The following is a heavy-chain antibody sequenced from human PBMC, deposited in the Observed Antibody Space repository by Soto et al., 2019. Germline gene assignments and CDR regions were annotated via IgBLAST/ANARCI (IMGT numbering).Heavy chain of an antibody. V-gene: IGHV3-30*03. CDR1: GFTFTSYG. J-gene: IGHJ4*02. Sequence: QAHLVESGGGVVQPGRSLRLSCAASGFTFTSYGMHWVRQAPGTSLEWVAVISYDGGLQHYADSVKGRFTISRDNSKNMVLLQMNSLRAEDTAVYYCVSDRGYGHASVPYSWGQGTLVSVSS. D-gene: IGHD5-18*01. CDR3: VSDRGYGHASVPYS. CDR2: ISYDGGLQ.